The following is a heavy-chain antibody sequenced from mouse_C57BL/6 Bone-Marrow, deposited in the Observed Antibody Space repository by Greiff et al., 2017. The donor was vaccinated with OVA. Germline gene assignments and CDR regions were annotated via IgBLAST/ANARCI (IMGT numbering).Heavy chain of an antibody. J-gene: IGHJ1*03. CDR1: GFSLTSYG. CDR3: AKSGSSGYFDV. D-gene: IGHD1-1*01. Sequence: VQLQQSGPGLVQPSQSLSITCTVSGFSLTSYGVHWVRQSPGKGLEWLGVIWRGGGTDYNEAFMSRLSITTDNSKSQVFFKMNSLQADDTAIYYCAKSGSSGYFDVWGTGTTVTVSS. CDR2: IWRGGGT. V-gene: IGHV2-5*01.